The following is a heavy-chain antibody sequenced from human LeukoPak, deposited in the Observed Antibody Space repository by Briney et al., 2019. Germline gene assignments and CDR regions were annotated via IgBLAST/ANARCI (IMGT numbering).Heavy chain of an antibody. CDR2: INPNSGGT. V-gene: IGHV1-2*02. Sequence: ASVKVSCKASGYTFTGYYMHWVRQAPGQGLEWMGWINPNSGGTNYAQKFQGRVTMTRDTSISTAYMELSRLRPDDTAVYYCARDRRRYSSGRYEGYWGQGTLVTVSS. D-gene: IGHD6-19*01. J-gene: IGHJ4*02. CDR3: ARDRRRYSSGRYEGY. CDR1: GYTFTGYY.